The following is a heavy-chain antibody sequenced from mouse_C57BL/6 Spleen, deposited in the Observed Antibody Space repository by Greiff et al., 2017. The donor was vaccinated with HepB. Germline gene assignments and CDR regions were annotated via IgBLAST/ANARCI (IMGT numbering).Heavy chain of an antibody. V-gene: IGHV1-62-2*01. CDR3: ARHEEGLLELVWFAY. J-gene: IGHJ3*01. CDR2: FYPGSGSI. Sequence: QVHVKQTGAELVKPGASVKLSCKASGYTFTEYTIHWVKQRSGQGLEWIGWFYPGSGSIKYNEKFKDKATLTADKSSSTVYMELSRLTSEDSAVYFCARHEEGLLELVWFAYWGQGTLVTVSA. CDR1: GYTFTEYT. D-gene: IGHD3-1*01.